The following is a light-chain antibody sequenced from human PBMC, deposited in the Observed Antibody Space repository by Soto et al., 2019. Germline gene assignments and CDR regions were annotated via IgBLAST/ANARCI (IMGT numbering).Light chain of an antibody. Sequence: DIPMTRSRSSVYASIVFILTLNFRAIQSINSYVNWYQQKPGKAPNLLIYAASTLQSGVPSRFSGSGSGTDFTLTISSLQPEDFATYYCHQSYSTPPEIRFGLGTRREI. CDR1: QSINSY. V-gene: IGKV1-39*01. J-gene: IGKJ5*01. CDR3: HQSYSTPPEIR. CDR2: AAS.